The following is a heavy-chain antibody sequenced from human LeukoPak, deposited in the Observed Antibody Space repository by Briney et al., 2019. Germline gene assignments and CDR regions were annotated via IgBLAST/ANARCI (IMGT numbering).Heavy chain of an antibody. CDR3: ARSIAVGGNFHY. CDR2: IYSGGST. Sequence: GGSLRLSCAASGFTVSSNYMTWVRQAPGRGLEWVSVIYSGGSTYYADSVKGRFTISRDNSKTTLYLQMNSLRTEDTAVYYCARSIAVGGNFHYWGQGPLVTVSS. CDR1: GFTVSSNY. J-gene: IGHJ4*02. D-gene: IGHD6-13*01. V-gene: IGHV3-53*01.